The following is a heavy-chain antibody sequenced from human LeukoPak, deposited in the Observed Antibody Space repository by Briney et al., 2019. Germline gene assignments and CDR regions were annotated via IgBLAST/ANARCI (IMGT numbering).Heavy chain of an antibody. CDR2: IKQDGSEK. Sequence: PGGSLRLSCAASGFTFSSYWMSWVRQAPGKGLEWVANIKQDGSEKYYVDSVKGRFTISRDNAKNSLYLQMNSLRAEDTAVYYCATPREDYGGPDLFDYWGQGTLVTVSS. CDR1: GFTFSSYW. CDR3: ATPREDYGGPDLFDY. J-gene: IGHJ4*02. D-gene: IGHD4-23*01. V-gene: IGHV3-7*01.